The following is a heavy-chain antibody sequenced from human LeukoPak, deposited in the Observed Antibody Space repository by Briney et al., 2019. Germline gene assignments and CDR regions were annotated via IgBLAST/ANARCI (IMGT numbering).Heavy chain of an antibody. V-gene: IGHV3-74*01. CDR2: VEHDGSRT. Sequence: PGGTLRLSCAASGFTFTSYWMHWVRQPPGKGLVWVSRVEHDGSRTAYADSVTGRFTISRDNARNMVYLQMNSLRAEDTAVYYCATDLGWGQGTLVTASS. CDR1: GFTFTSYW. D-gene: IGHD4-17*01. J-gene: IGHJ4*02. CDR3: ATDLG.